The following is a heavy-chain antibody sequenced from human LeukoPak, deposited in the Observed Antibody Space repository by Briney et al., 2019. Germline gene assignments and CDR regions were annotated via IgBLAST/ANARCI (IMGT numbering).Heavy chain of an antibody. J-gene: IGHJ3*02. V-gene: IGHV6-1*01. CDR3: ARINWDYAFDI. CDR2: TYYRSTLHH. Sequence: SQTLSLTCALSGDTVSSSIAVWNWIRRSQSRGLEWLVKTYYRSTLHHDYEVSVTDRLTITPDTSKNQFSLQLNSVTPDDTAVYYCARINWDYAFDIWGQGTMVTVSS. CDR1: GDTVSSSIAV. D-gene: IGHD1-1*01.